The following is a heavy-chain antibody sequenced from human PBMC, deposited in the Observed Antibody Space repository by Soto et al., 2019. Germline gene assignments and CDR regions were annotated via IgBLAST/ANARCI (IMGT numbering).Heavy chain of an antibody. J-gene: IGHJ4*02. V-gene: IGHV3-33*01. Sequence: PGGSLRLSCAASGFTFSSYGMHWVRQAPGKGLEWVAVIWYDGSNKYYADSVKGRFTISRDNSKNTLYLQMNSLRAEDTAVYYCAREPPGGYQESYFDYWGQGTLVTVSS. CDR1: GFTFSSYG. CDR2: IWYDGSNK. D-gene: IGHD5-12*01. CDR3: AREPPGGYQESYFDY.